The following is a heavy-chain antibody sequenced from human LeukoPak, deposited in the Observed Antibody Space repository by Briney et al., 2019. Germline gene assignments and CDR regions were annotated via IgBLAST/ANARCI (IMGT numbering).Heavy chain of an antibody. CDR3: ARDSHAPDTVTVSCYFDC. CDR1: GGNFSSYA. J-gene: IGHJ4*02. D-gene: IGHD5-18*01. V-gene: IGHV3-30-3*01. Sequence: GGSLRLSCIASGGNFSSYAMHWVRQAAGKGPEGLAVISYDGDKKYYLDSVEGRFTISRDNSRNTLYLHMNSLRAEDSAVYYCARDSHAPDTVTVSCYFDCWGQGTLVTVSS. CDR2: ISYDGDKK.